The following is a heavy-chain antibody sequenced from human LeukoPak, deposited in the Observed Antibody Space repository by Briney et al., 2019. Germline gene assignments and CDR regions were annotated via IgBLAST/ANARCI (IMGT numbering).Heavy chain of an antibody. V-gene: IGHV3-11*01. CDR2: ISSSGSTI. CDR3: AKEYSGTFSPFPSYFDH. D-gene: IGHD1-26*01. Sequence: GGSLRLSCAASGFTFSDYYMSWIRQAPGKGLEWVSYISSSGSTIYYADSVKGRFTISRDNAKNTLYLQMNSLRAEDTAVYFCAKEYSGTFSPFPSYFDHWGQGTLVIVSS. CDR1: GFTFSDYY. J-gene: IGHJ4*02.